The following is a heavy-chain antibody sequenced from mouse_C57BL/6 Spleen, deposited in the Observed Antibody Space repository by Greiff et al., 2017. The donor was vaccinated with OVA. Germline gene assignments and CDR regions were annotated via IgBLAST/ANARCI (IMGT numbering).Heavy chain of an antibody. J-gene: IGHJ3*01. D-gene: IGHD1-1*01. CDR1: GYTFTSYW. V-gene: IGHV1-69*01. CDR3: ARSDYGSSYKAY. CDR2: IDPSDSYT. Sequence: VQLQQPGAELVMPGASVKLSCKASGYTFTSYWMHWVKQRPGQGLEWIGEIDPSDSYTNYNQKFKGKSTLTVDKSSSTAYMQLSSLTSEDSAVYYCARSDYGSSYKAYWGQGTLVTVSA.